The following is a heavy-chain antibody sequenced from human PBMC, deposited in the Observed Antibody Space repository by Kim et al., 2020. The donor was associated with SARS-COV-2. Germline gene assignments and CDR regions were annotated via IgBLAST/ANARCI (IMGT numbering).Heavy chain of an antibody. D-gene: IGHD1-26*01. CDR3: ARLVGSAPMYYFDY. CDR1: GFTFSGLS. Sequence: GGSLRLSCASSGFTFSGLSINWVRQAPGKGLEWVSSISPTSSHIYYADSVKGRFTISRDNAKNSMYLQMNSLRVEDTAVYYCARLVGSAPMYYFDYWGQGTLVTVSS. V-gene: IGHV3-21*01. J-gene: IGHJ4*02. CDR2: ISPTSSHI.